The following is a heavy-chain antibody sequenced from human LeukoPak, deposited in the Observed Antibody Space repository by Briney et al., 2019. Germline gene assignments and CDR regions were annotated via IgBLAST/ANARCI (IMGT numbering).Heavy chain of an antibody. J-gene: IGHJ6*03. V-gene: IGHV3-21*01. Sequence: PGGSLRLSCAASGFSFSTYNMNWVRQAPGQRLEWVSSITSGSSYMYYADSVKGRFTISRDNAKSSLYLQMDSLRAEDTAVYYCARDPYSGNYGAYYYYYMDVWGKGTTVTISS. D-gene: IGHD1-26*01. CDR2: ITSGSSYM. CDR1: GFSFSTYN. CDR3: ARDPYSGNYGAYYYYYMDV.